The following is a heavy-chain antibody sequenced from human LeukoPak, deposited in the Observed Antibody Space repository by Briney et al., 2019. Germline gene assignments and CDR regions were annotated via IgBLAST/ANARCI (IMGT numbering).Heavy chain of an antibody. V-gene: IGHV1-69*01. CDR3: AREARGRDGYNPDY. J-gene: IGHJ4*02. CDR2: IIPIFGTA. D-gene: IGHD5-24*01. Sequence: GASVKVSCKASGGTFSSYAISWVRQAPGQGLEWMGGIIPIFGTANYAQKFQGRVTITADESTSTAYMELSSLRSEDTAVYYCAREARGRDGYNPDYWGQGTLVTVSS. CDR1: GGTFSSYA.